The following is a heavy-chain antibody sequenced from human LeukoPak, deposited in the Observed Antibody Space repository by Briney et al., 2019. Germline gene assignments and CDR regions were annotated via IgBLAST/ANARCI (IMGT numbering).Heavy chain of an antibody. CDR2: ITSSGSSM. Sequence: PGGSLRLSCAGSGFTFSGYSLNWVRQAPGKGLEWVSSITSSGSSMYYADSVKGRFTISRDNAKNSLYLQMNSLRAEDTAVYYCARDEVLSSGSYGYWGQGTLVTVSS. J-gene: IGHJ4*02. CDR3: ARDEVLSSGSYGY. V-gene: IGHV3-21*04. CDR1: GFTFSGYS. D-gene: IGHD3-10*02.